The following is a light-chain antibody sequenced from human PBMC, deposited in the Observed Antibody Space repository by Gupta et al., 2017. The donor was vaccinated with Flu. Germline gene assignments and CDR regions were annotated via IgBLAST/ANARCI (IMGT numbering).Light chain of an antibody. V-gene: IGKV4-1*01. J-gene: IGKJ4*01. CDR2: WAS. CDR3: QQYYSTPLT. CDR1: QSVLYSSNNKNY. Sequence: NCKSSQSVLYSSNNKNYLAWYQQKPGQPPKLLIYWASTRESGVPDRFSGSGSGTDFTLTISSLQAEDVGVYYCQQYYSTPLTFGGGTKVEIK.